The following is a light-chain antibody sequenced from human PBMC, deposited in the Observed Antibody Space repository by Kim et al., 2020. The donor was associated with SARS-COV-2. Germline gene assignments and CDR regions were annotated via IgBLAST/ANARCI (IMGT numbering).Light chain of an antibody. CDR3: CSYVGGSRFV. CDR2: DVI. J-gene: IGLJ1*01. CDR1: HRDVGTYKL. V-gene: IGLV2-23*02. Sequence: GQAIHISCSGTHRDVGTYKLVSWYRQDPGKAPKLMIYDVIERHSVVSDRFSGSKSGNTASLTISGLQAEDESDYYCCSYVGGSRFVFGTGTKVTVL.